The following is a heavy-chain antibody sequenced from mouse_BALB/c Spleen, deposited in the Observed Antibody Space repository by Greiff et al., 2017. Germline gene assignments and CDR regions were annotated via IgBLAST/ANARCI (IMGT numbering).Heavy chain of an antibody. J-gene: IGHJ1*01. V-gene: IGHV5-9-4*01. CDR2: ISSGGSYT. CDR1: GFTFSSYA. Sequence: EVQLVESGGGLVKPGGSLKLSCAASGFTFSSYAMSWVRQSPEKRLEWVAEISSGGSYTYYPDTVTGRFTISRDNAKNTLYLEMSSLRSEDTAMYYCARRSTMITGYWYFDVWGAGTTVTVSS. D-gene: IGHD2-4*01. CDR3: ARRSTMITGYWYFDV.